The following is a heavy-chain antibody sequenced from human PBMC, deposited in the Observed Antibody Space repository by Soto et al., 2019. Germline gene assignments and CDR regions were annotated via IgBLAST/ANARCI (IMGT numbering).Heavy chain of an antibody. V-gene: IGHV1-3*01. CDR2: INAGNGNT. J-gene: IGHJ5*02. CDR1: GYTFTSYD. Sequence: ASVKVSCKASGYTFTSYDMHWVRQAPGQRLEWMGWINAGNGNTKYSQKFQGRVTITRDTSASKAYMELSSPRAEDTAVYYCVRGLYYQPGADWFDPWGQGTRVTVSS. CDR3: VRGLYYQPGADWFDP. D-gene: IGHD2-2*01.